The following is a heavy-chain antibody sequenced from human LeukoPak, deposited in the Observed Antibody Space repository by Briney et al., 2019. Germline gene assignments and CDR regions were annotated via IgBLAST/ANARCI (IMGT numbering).Heavy chain of an antibody. CDR3: ALGLGVAAAELDY. Sequence: GASVKVSCKASGVTFNNDVITWVRQAPGQGLECMGGIIPMFGTANYAQKVQGRVTTTADKSTNTAYMELSSLTSEDTAVYYCALGLGVAAAELDYWGQGTLVTVSS. D-gene: IGHD6-13*01. J-gene: IGHJ4*02. CDR2: IIPMFGTA. CDR1: GVTFNNDV. V-gene: IGHV1-69*06.